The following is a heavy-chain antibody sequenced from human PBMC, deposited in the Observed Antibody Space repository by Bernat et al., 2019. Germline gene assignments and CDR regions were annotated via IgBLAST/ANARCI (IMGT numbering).Heavy chain of an antibody. V-gene: IGHV4-34*01. CDR3: APGIAAAEGY. CDR1: GGSFSGYY. D-gene: IGHD6-13*01. CDR2: INHSGST. Sequence: QVQLQQWGAGLLKPSETLPLTCAVYGGSFSGYYWSWIRQPPGKGLEWIGEINHSGSTNYNPSLKSRVTISVDTSKNQFSLKLSSVTAADTAVYYCAPGIAAAEGYWGQGTLVTVSS. J-gene: IGHJ4*02.